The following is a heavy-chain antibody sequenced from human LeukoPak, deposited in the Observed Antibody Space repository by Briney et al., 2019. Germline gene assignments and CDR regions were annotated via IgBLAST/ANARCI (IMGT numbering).Heavy chain of an antibody. CDR2: INPNSGGT. CDR1: GYTFTGYY. V-gene: IGHV1-2*02. Sequence: EASVKVSCKASGYTFTGYYMHWVRQAPGQGLEWMGWINPNSGGTNYAQKFQGRVTMTRDTSISTAYMELSRLRSDDAAVYYCARDRDTMVRGVIIPNSDPWGQGTLVTVSS. J-gene: IGHJ5*02. D-gene: IGHD3-10*01. CDR3: ARDRDTMVRGVIIPNSDP.